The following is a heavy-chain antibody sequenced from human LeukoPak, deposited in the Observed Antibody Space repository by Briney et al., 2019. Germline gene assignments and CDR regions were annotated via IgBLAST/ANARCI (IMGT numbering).Heavy chain of an antibody. Sequence: GGSLRLSCAASGFTVSSSYISWVRQAPGKGLEWVSVMYSGGNTYYADSVKGRFAISRDKSKNTLYLQMNSLRAEDTAVYHCARVQAVFQNFDYWGQGTLVTVSS. CDR2: MYSGGNT. J-gene: IGHJ4*02. CDR1: GFTVSSSY. CDR3: ARVQAVFQNFDY. V-gene: IGHV3-66*01.